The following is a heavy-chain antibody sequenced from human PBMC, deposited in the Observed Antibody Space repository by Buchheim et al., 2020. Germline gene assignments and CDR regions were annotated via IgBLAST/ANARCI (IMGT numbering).Heavy chain of an antibody. Sequence: QVQLQQWGAGLLKPSETLSLTCAVYGGSFSGYYWSWIRQPPGKGLEWIGEINHSGSTNYNPSLKSRVTISVDTSKTQFSLKLSSVTAADTAVYYCARGRRAAAARGRNWFDPWGQGTL. CDR1: GGSFSGYY. D-gene: IGHD6-13*01. J-gene: IGHJ5*02. V-gene: IGHV4-34*01. CDR2: INHSGST. CDR3: ARGRRAAAARGRNWFDP.